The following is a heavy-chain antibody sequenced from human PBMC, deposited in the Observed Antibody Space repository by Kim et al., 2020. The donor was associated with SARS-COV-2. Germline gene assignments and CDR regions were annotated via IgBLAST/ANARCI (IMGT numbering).Heavy chain of an antibody. V-gene: IGHV7-4-1*02. CDR1: GYTFTSYA. D-gene: IGHD5-12*01. CDR3: ARLGGIVAYVSSYYYYGMDV. J-gene: IGHJ6*02. CDR2: INTNTGNP. Sequence: ASVKVSCKASGYTFTSYAMNWVRQAPGQGLEWMGWINTNTGNPTYAQGFTGRFVFSLDTSVSTAYLQISSLKAEDTAVYYCARLGGIVAYVSSYYYYGMDVWGQGTTVTVSS.